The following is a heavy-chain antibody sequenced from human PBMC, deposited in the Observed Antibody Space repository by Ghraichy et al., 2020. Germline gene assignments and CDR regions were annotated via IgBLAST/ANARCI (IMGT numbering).Heavy chain of an antibody. D-gene: IGHD1-26*01. CDR1: GGSISSYY. CDR2: IYYSGST. Sequence: SETLSLTCTVSGGSISSYYWSWIRQPPGKGLEWIGYIYYSGSTNYNPSLKSRVTISVDTSKNQFSLKLSSVTAADTAVYYCARGRVGIVGATSAFDIWGQGTMVTVSS. V-gene: IGHV4-59*01. J-gene: IGHJ3*02. CDR3: ARGRVGIVGATSAFDI.